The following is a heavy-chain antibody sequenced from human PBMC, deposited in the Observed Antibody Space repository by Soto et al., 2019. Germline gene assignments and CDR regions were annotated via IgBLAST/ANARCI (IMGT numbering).Heavy chain of an antibody. CDR3: ARVSSGWYKYYGMDV. CDR1: GYTFTSYA. V-gene: IGHV1-3*01. CDR2: INAGNGNT. D-gene: IGHD6-19*01. J-gene: IGHJ6*02. Sequence: ASVKVSCKASGYTFTSYAMHWVRQAPGQRLEWMGWINAGNGNTKYSQKFQGRVTITRDTSASTAYMELSSLRSEDTAVYYCARVSSGWYKYYGMDVWGQGTTVTVSS.